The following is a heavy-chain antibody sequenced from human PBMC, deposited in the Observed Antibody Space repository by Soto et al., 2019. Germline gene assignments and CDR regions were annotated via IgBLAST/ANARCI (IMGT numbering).Heavy chain of an antibody. J-gene: IGHJ5*02. Sequence: VASVKVSCKASGYTFTSYYVHWVRQSPGRGLEWMGIINPSGGSTSYAQKFQGRVTMTTDTSTSTVYMDLSSLRSEDTAVYYCARSLPVARFDPWGQGTLVTVS. CDR2: INPSGGST. CDR1: GYTFTSYY. CDR3: ARSLPVARFDP. V-gene: IGHV1-46*01. D-gene: IGHD2-15*01.